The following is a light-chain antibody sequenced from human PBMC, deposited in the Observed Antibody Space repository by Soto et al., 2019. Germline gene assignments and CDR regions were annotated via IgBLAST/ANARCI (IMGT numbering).Light chain of an antibody. Sequence: QSALTQPASVSGSPGQSITISCTGTSSDVGAYDFVSWYQQHPDKAPKLMIYEVSNRPSGVSTRFSVSKSVNTATLTISGLQAEDEDDYYCSSYTSSSTRVFGTGTKVTVL. CDR3: SSYTSSSTRV. CDR1: SSDVGAYDF. J-gene: IGLJ1*01. CDR2: EVS. V-gene: IGLV2-14*03.